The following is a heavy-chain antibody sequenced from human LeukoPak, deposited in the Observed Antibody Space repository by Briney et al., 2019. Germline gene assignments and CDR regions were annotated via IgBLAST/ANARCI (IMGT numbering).Heavy chain of an antibody. CDR3: ATLGAGPTYYDFWSGYSSFYFDY. CDR1: GGSTSGGNYY. CDR2: TSSSGNT. D-gene: IGHD3-3*01. J-gene: IGHJ4*02. Sequence: SETLSLTCIASGGSTSGGNYYWGWIRRPPGKGLEWIGGTSSSGNTYYNPSLKSRITISIDTSKNHFSLKLSSVTAADTAVYYCATLGAGPTYYDFWSGYSSFYFDYWGQGTLVTVSS. V-gene: IGHV4-39*02.